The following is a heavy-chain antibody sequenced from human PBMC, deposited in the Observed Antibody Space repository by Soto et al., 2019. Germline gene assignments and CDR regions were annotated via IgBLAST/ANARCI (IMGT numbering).Heavy chain of an antibody. Sequence: GASVKVSCKASGYTFTSYGISWVRQASGQGLEWMGWISAYNGNTNYAQKLQGRVTMTTDTSTSTAYMELRSLRSDDTAVYYCARRIAMAVHNWFDPWGQGTLVTVSS. CDR1: GYTFTSYG. D-gene: IGHD6-19*01. CDR3: ARRIAMAVHNWFDP. J-gene: IGHJ5*02. CDR2: ISAYNGNT. V-gene: IGHV1-18*01.